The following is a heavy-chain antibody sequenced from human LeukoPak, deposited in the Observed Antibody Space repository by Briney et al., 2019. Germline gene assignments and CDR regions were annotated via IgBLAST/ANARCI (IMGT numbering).Heavy chain of an antibody. D-gene: IGHD7-27*01. V-gene: IGHV3-11*04. J-gene: IGHJ4*02. Sequence: KPGGSLRLSCAASGFTFSDYYMSWIRQAPGKGLEWVSYISSSGSTISYADSMKGRFTISRDNAKNSLYLQMSSLRAEDTAFYYCARDNNWGFDFWGQGALVTVSS. CDR3: ARDNNWGFDF. CDR1: GFTFSDYY. CDR2: ISSSGSTI.